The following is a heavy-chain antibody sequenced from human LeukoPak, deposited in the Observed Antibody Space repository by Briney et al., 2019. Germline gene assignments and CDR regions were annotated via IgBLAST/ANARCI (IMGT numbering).Heavy chain of an antibody. Sequence: SETLSLTCTVSGYSISSGYYWGWIRQPPGKGLEWIGSIYHSGSTYYNPSLKSRVTISVDTSKNQFSLKLSSVTAADTAVYYCARAGEQLVWGWGGDFNWFDPWGQGTLVTVSS. J-gene: IGHJ5*02. CDR3: ARAGEQLVWGWGGDFNWFDP. D-gene: IGHD6-6*01. CDR1: GYSISSGYY. CDR2: IYHSGST. V-gene: IGHV4-38-2*02.